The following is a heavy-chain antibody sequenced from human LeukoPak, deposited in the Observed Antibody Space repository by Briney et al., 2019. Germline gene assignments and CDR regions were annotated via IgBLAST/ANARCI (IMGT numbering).Heavy chain of an antibody. CDR1: GGSISSHY. V-gene: IGHV4-59*11. Sequence: SETLSLTCTVSGGSISSHYWSWIRQPPGKGLEWIGYIYYTGTTNYNPSLKSRVTISVNTSKNYFSLKLSSVTAADTAEYYCARDRDGYNFDYWGQGTPVTVSS. D-gene: IGHD5-24*01. CDR2: IYYTGTT. J-gene: IGHJ4*02. CDR3: ARDRDGYNFDY.